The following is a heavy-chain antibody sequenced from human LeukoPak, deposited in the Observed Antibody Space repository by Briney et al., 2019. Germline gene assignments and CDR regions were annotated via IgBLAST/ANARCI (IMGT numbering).Heavy chain of an antibody. D-gene: IGHD7-27*01. J-gene: IGHJ4*02. CDR3: ARDRWGLDY. CDR2: ISSSGSTI. V-gene: IGHV3-48*03. Sequence: GGSLRLSCAASGFTFSSYEVNWVRQAPGKGLEWVSYISSSGSTIYYAGSVKGRFTISRDNAKNSLYLQMNSLRAEDTAVYYCARDRWGLDYWGQGTLVTVSA. CDR1: GFTFSSYE.